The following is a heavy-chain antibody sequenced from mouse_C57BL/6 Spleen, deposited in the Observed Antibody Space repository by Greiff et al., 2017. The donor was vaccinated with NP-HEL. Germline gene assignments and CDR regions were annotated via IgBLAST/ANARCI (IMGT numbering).Heavy chain of an antibody. D-gene: IGHD4-1*01. Sequence: EVKVVESGGGLVKPGGSLKLSCAASGFTFSSYAMSWVRQTPEKRLEWVATISDGGSYTYYPDNVKGRFTISRDNAKNNLYLQMSHLKSEDTAMYYGARDPLTGDAYWGQGTLVTVSA. V-gene: IGHV5-4*01. CDR2: ISDGGSYT. J-gene: IGHJ3*01. CDR1: GFTFSSYA. CDR3: ARDPLTGDAY.